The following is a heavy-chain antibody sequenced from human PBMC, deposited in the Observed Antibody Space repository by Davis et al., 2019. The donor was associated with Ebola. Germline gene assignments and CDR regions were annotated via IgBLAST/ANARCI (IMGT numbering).Heavy chain of an antibody. CDR2: VIPVFGTT. D-gene: IGHD3-3*01. V-gene: IGHV1-69*13. Sequence: SVKVSCKASGGTFSSYTITWVRQAPGQGLEWMGWVIPVFGTTNYAQKFQGRVTLTADESTSTAYMELRSLRSDDTAVYYCARDWLPIFGVVTGPNWFDPWGQGTLVTVSS. J-gene: IGHJ5*02. CDR3: ARDWLPIFGVVTGPNWFDP. CDR1: GGTFSSYT.